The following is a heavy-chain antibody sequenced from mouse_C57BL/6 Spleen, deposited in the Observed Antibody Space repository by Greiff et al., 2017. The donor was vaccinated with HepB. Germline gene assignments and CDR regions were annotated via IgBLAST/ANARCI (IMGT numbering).Heavy chain of an antibody. V-gene: IGHV5-6*01. J-gene: IGHJ3*01. CDR2: ISSGGSYT. CDR3: ARQELGGVAY. CDR1: GFTFSSYG. D-gene: IGHD4-1*01. Sequence: EVQVVESGGDLVKPGGSLKLSCAASGFTFSSYGMSWVRQTPDKRLEWVATISSGGSYTYYPDSVKGRFTISRDNAKNTLYLQMSSLKSEDTAMYYCARQELGGVAYWGQGTLVTVSA.